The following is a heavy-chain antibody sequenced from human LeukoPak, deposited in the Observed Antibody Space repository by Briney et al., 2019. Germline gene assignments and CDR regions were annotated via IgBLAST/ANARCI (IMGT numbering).Heavy chain of an antibody. J-gene: IGHJ3*02. CDR3: ARVVYSGGYSQGFDI. D-gene: IGHD3-22*01. CDR1: GLTVSGNF. Sequence: GGSLRLSCAASGLTVSGNFMTWVRQAPGKGPDWVSVIYSGGSTYYADSVNGRFTISRDNSKNTLYLLMNSLRAEDTAVYYCARVVYSGGYSQGFDIWGQGTMVTVSS. CDR2: IYSGGST. V-gene: IGHV3-66*01.